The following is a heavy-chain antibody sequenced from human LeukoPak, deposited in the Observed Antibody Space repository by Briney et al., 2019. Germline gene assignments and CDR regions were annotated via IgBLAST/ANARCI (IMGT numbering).Heavy chain of an antibody. J-gene: IGHJ3*02. Sequence: SETLSLTCTVSGGSLNTYYWSWIRQPAGKGLEWIGRIFTSGTTNYNPSLKSRVTMSVDTSKNQFSLQLTSVTAADTAVYYCARLSGNYGPIWGQGTMVTVSS. CDR3: ARLSGNYGPI. V-gene: IGHV4-4*07. D-gene: IGHD4-17*01. CDR2: IFTSGTT. CDR1: GGSLNTYY.